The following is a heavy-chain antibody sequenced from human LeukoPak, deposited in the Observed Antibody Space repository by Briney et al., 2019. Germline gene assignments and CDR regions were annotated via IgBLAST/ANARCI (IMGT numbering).Heavy chain of an antibody. J-gene: IGHJ5*02. CDR1: GYTFTSYA. Sequence: ASVKVSCKASGYTFTSYAMNWVRQAPGQGLEWMGWINTNTGNPTYAQGFTGRFVFSLDTSVSTAYLQISSLKAEDTAVYYCAGDDGQQWLVGVDWFDPWGQGTLVTVSS. D-gene: IGHD6-19*01. V-gene: IGHV7-4-1*02. CDR2: INTNTGNP. CDR3: AGDDGQQWLVGVDWFDP.